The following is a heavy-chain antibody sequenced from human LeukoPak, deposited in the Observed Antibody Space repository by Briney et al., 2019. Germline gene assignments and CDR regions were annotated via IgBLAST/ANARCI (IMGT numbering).Heavy chain of an antibody. Sequence: ASVKVSCKASGYTFTGYYIHWVRQAPGQGLEWMGWINPNTGGTNFAQKFQGRVTMTRDTSINTVYMELSRLRSDDTAVYYCARDIEYCSSTSCLPIWGQGTMVTVSS. J-gene: IGHJ3*02. D-gene: IGHD2-2*01. V-gene: IGHV1-2*02. CDR2: INPNTGGT. CDR1: GYTFTGYY. CDR3: ARDIEYCSSTSCLPI.